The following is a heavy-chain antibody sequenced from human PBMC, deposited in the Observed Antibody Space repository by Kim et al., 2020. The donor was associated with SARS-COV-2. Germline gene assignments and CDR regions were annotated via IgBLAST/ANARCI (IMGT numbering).Heavy chain of an antibody. V-gene: IGHV4-39*01. J-gene: IGHJ6*01. CDR3: ARQTPRYYSGYDYYGM. CDR2: IYYSGST. CDR1: GGSISSSSYY. Sequence: SETLSLTCTVSGGSISSSSYYWGWIRQPPGKGLEWIGSIYYSGSTYYNPSLKSRVTISVDTSKNQFSLKLSPVTAADTAVYYCARQTPRYYSGYDYYGM. D-gene: IGHD2-15*01.